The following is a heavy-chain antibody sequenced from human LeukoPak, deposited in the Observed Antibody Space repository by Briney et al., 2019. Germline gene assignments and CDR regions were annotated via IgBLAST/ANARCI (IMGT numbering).Heavy chain of an antibody. CDR1: GITLSRYD. CDR3: ARGHGIWSGSRLANAFDI. CDR2: IGAAGDT. V-gene: IGHV3-13*01. J-gene: IGHJ3*02. D-gene: IGHD3-3*01. Sequence: GGSLRLSCAASGITLSRYDMHWVRQTTGEGLEWISAIGAAGDTYYSDSVKGRFTISTENAKNSLYLQMNSLRAGDTAVYFCARGHGIWSGSRLANAFDIWGQGAMVTVSS.